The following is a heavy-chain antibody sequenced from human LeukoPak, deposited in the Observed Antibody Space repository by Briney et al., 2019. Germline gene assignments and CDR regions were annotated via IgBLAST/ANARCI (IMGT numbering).Heavy chain of an antibody. CDR3: AKDQRVDTAMVFDY. J-gene: IGHJ4*02. CDR1: GFTFGSYA. D-gene: IGHD5-18*01. CDR2: ISGSGGST. Sequence: GGSLRLSCAASGFTFGSYAMSWVRQAPGKGLEWVSAISGSGGSTYYADSVKGRFTISRNNSKNTLYLQMNSLRAEDTAVYYCAKDQRVDTAMVFDYWGQGTLVTVSS. V-gene: IGHV3-23*01.